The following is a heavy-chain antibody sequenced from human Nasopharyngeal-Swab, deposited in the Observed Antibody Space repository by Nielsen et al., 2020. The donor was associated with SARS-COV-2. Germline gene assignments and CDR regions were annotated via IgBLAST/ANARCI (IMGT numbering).Heavy chain of an antibody. CDR2: INPSGGST. Sequence: ASVKVSCKASGYTFTSYYMHWVRQAPGQGLEWMGIINPSGGSTSYAQKFQGRVTMTRDTSTSTVYMELSSLRSEDTAVYYCARDFTLTGYDFWNGYYYYYYMDVWGKGTTVTVSS. J-gene: IGHJ6*03. V-gene: IGHV1-46*01. CDR1: GYTFTSYY. CDR3: ARDFTLTGYDFWNGYYYYYYMDV. D-gene: IGHD3-3*01.